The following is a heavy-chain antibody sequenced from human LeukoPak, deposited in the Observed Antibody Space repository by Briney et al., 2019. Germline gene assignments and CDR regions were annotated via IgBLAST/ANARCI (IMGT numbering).Heavy chain of an antibody. J-gene: IGHJ4*02. CDR2: IYYSGST. Sequence: SETLSLTCTVSGGSISYYYWSWIRQPPGKGLERIGYIYYSGSTNYNPSLKSRVTISVDTSKNQFSLNLSSVTAADTAVYYCARIKAGSRVLDYWGQGTLVTASS. D-gene: IGHD6-13*01. CDR3: ARIKAGSRVLDY. CDR1: GGSISYYY. V-gene: IGHV4-59*01.